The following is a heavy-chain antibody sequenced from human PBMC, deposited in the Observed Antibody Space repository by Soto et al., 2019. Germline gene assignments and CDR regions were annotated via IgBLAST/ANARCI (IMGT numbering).Heavy chain of an antibody. D-gene: IGHD3-3*01. CDR2: IYHSGST. V-gene: IGHV4-31*03. Sequence: QVQLQESGPGLVKPSQTLSLTCSVSGGSTSSDGYYWTWIRQHPGKGLEWIGYIYHSGSTYYNPSLQSRLTISIDRSKTQFSLKLSSVTAADTALYYCARGVAASDAFDIWGQGTVVTVSS. CDR1: GGSTSSDGYY. J-gene: IGHJ3*02. CDR3: ARGVAASDAFDI.